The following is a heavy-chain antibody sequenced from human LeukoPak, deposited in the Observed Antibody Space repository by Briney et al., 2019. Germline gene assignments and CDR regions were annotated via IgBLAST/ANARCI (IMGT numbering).Heavy chain of an antibody. CDR1: GGSISSSSNY. CDR3: ARGEYSSGSDY. Sequence: SETLSLTCSVSGGSISSSSNYWGWIRQPPGKGLEWIGDIYNRGSTYYNPSLKSRVTISVDTSKNQFSLKLSSVTAADTAVYYCARGEYSSGSDYWGQGTLVTVSS. D-gene: IGHD6-19*01. J-gene: IGHJ4*02. V-gene: IGHV4-39*07. CDR2: IYNRGST.